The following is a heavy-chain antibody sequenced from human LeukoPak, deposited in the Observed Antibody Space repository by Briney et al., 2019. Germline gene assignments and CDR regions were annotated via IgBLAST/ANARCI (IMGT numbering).Heavy chain of an antibody. V-gene: IGHV3-21*01. J-gene: IGHJ4*02. Sequence: GGSLRLSCAASGFTFSSYSMNWVRQAPGKGLEWVSSISSSSSYIYYADSVKGRFTISRDNAKNSLYLQMNSLGAEDTAVYYCARDASGSQGYWGQGTLVTVSS. CDR1: GFTFSSYS. CDR3: ARDASGSQGY. D-gene: IGHD1-26*01. CDR2: ISSSSSYI.